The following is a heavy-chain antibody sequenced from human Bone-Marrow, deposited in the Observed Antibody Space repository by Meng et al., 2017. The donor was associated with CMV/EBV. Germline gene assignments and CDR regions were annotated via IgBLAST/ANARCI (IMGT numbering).Heavy chain of an antibody. D-gene: IGHD3-10*01. V-gene: IGHV4-34*01. Sequence: SQTLSLTCAVYGGSFSGYYWSWIRQPPGKGLEWIGEINHSGSNNYNPSRKSRVTISVDTSKNQFSRKLSSVTAADTAVYYCARGQGRGVDAFEIRGQGTMVTVSS. CDR1: GGSFSGYY. CDR2: INHSGSN. CDR3: ARGQGRGVDAFEI. J-gene: IGHJ3*02.